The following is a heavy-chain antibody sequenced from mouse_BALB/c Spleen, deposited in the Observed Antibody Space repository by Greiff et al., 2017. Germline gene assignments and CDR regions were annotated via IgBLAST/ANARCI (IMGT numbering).Heavy chain of an antibody. CDR3: ARDQLGKFAY. Sequence: EVKVVESGGGLVQPGGSLRLSCATSGFTFSDFYMEWVRQPPGKRLEWIAASRNKANDYTTAYSASVKGRFIGSRDTSQSILYLQRNALRAEDTAIYYGARDQLGKFAYWGQGTLVTVSA. D-gene: IGHD4-1*02. CDR2: SRNKANDYTT. J-gene: IGHJ3*01. V-gene: IGHV7-1*02. CDR1: GFTFSDFY.